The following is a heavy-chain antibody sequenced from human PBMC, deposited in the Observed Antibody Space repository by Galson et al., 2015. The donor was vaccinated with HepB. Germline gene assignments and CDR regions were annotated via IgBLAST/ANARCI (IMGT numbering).Heavy chain of an antibody. CDR2: ISGSGGST. Sequence: SLRLSCAASGFTFSSYAMSWVRQAPGKGLEWVSAISGSGGSTYYADSVKGRFTISRDNSKNTLYLQMNSLRAEDTAVYYCAKVWYQLLYGRSETLDAFDIWGQGTMVTVSS. CDR1: GFTFSSYA. J-gene: IGHJ3*02. CDR3: AKVWYQLLYGRSETLDAFDI. D-gene: IGHD2-2*02. V-gene: IGHV3-23*01.